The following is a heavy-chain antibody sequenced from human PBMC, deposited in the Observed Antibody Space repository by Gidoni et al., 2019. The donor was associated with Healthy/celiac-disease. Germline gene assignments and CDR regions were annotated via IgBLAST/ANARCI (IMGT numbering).Heavy chain of an antibody. J-gene: IGHJ6*02. V-gene: IGHV1-8*01. CDR3: ARGHFEQLVAPYYYYYYGMDV. D-gene: IGHD6-6*01. CDR2: MNPNSGNT. Sequence: QVQLVQSGAEVKKPGASVKVSCKASGYTFTSYDINWVRQATGQGLEWMGWMNPNSGNTGYAQKFQGRVTMTRNTSISTAYMELSSLRSEDTAVYYCARGHFEQLVAPYYYYYYGMDVWGQGTTVTVSS. CDR1: GYTFTSYD.